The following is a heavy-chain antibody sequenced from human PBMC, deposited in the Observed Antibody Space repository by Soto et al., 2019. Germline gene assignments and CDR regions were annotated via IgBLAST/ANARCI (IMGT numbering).Heavy chain of an antibody. D-gene: IGHD3-10*01. CDR3: AKGDGCCFDH. J-gene: IGHJ4*02. Sequence: EVQLLESGGGLVQPGGSLRLSCIASGFSFSNYAMIWVRQAPGKGPEWVSSIEISGRATYYADAVKGRFTISRDDSKNAVYLQMNSLRGEDTAVYFCAKGDGCCFDHWGQGSLVTVSS. CDR2: IEISGRAT. CDR1: GFSFSNYA. V-gene: IGHV3-23*05.